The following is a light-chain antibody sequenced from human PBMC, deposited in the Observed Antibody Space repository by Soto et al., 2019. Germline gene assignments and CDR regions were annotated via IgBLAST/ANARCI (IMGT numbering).Light chain of an antibody. Sequence: QSALTQPASVSGSPGQSITISCTGTSSDVGGYNSVSWYRQDPGKAPKLIIYDVTNRPSGVPDRFSGSKSGTSASLAITGLQAEDEADYYCQSYDSSLSGSVFGGGTKLTVL. CDR3: QSYDSSLSGSV. V-gene: IGLV2-14*01. CDR1: SSDVGGYNS. J-gene: IGLJ2*01. CDR2: DVT.